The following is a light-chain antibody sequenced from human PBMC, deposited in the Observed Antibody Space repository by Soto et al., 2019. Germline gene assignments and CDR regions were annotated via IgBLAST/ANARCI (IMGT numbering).Light chain of an antibody. Sequence: DIQMTQSPSTLSASVGDRVTITCRASQSISSWLAWYQQKPGKAPKLLIYKASSLESGVPSRFSGSGSGTEFTLPISTLQPDDFATNSCKKYNSYPYTFGQGTELEIK. CDR3: KKYNSYPYT. J-gene: IGKJ2*01. V-gene: IGKV1-5*03. CDR1: QSISSW. CDR2: KAS.